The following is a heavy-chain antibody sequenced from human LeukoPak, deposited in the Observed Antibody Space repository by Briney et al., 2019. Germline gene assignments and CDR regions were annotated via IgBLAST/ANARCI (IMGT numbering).Heavy chain of an antibody. V-gene: IGHV5-51*01. CDR1: GARFTSYW. CDR2: IYPGDSDT. CDR3: ARRTVRAVIKSPFDY. D-gene: IGHD3-10*01. J-gene: IGHJ4*02. Sequence: GESLQISSKGPGARFTSYWIDWIRQMPGKGLEWMGGIYPGDSDTRYSPSFQGQVTISADKSISTAYLQWSSLKASDTAMYYCARRTVRAVIKSPFDYWGQGTLVTVSS.